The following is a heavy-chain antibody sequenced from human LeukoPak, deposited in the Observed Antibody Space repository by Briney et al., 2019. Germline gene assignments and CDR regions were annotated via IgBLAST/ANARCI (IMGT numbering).Heavy chain of an antibody. J-gene: IGHJ5*02. D-gene: IGHD6-13*01. CDR2: IYYSGST. CDR3: ARVRTFQLVRQSDFVDP. CDR1: GGSISSSSYY. Sequence: SETLSLTCTVSGGSISSSSYYWGWIRQAPGKGLEWIGSIYYSGSTYYNPSLKSRVTISVDTSKNQFSLKLSSVTAADTAVYYCARVRTFQLVRQSDFVDPWGQGTLVTVSS. V-gene: IGHV4-39*07.